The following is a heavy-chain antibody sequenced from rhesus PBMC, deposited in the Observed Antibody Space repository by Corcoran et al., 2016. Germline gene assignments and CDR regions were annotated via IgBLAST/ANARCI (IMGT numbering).Heavy chain of an antibody. V-gene: IGHV4-73*01. J-gene: IGHJ2*01. D-gene: IGHD6-31*01. Sequence: QVKLQQWGEGLVKPSETLSLTCAVYGGSIRGYYYWRWIRQPPGKELEWIGYIYGNMVNTNYNPSLKNLFTISKDTAKNQFSLKLGSVTSADTAVYYCARYDGSGWYYWYFDLWGPGTPITISS. CDR3: ARYDGSGWYYWYFDL. CDR1: GGSIRGYYY. CDR2: IYGNMVNT.